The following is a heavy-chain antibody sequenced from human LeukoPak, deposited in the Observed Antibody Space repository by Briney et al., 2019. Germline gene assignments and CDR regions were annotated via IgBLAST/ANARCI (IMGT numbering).Heavy chain of an antibody. Sequence: GGPLRLSCAASGFTFSIYSMNWVRQAPGEGLEWVSSISSSSSYIYYADSVKGRFTISRDNAKNSLYLQMNSLRAEDTAVYYCAATPNRIAVAGTDYWGQGTLVTVSS. V-gene: IGHV3-21*01. CDR2: ISSSSSYI. D-gene: IGHD6-19*01. CDR1: GFTFSIYS. CDR3: AATPNRIAVAGTDY. J-gene: IGHJ4*02.